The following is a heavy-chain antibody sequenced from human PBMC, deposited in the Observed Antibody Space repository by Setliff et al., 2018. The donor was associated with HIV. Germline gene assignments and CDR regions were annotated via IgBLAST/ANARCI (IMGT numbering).Heavy chain of an antibody. D-gene: IGHD3-3*01. V-gene: IGHV4-59*01. CDR3: ARGYYNFWSGYPPLDY. Sequence: SETLSLTCTVSGGSISSYYWSWIRQPPGKGLEWIGYIYYSGSTNYNPSLKSRVTISVDTSKNQFSLKLSSVTAADTAVYYCARGYYNFWSGYPPLDYWGREPWSPSPQ. J-gene: IGHJ4*02. CDR2: IYYSGST. CDR1: GGSISSYY.